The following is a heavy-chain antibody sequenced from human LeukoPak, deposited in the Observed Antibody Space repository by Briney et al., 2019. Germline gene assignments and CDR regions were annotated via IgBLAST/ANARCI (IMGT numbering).Heavy chain of an antibody. D-gene: IGHD5-12*01. V-gene: IGHV3-48*03. CDR2: ISSSGSTI. Sequence: GGSLRLSCAASGFTFSSYEMNWVRQAPGKGLECVSYISSSGSTIYYADSVKGRFTISRDNAKNSLYLQMNSLRAEDTAVYYCARGRPPSGPPPNWGQGTLVTVSS. CDR1: GFTFSSYE. J-gene: IGHJ4*02. CDR3: ARGRPPSGPPPN.